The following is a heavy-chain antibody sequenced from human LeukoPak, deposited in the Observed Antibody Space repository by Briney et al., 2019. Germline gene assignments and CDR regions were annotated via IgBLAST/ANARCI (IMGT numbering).Heavy chain of an antibody. CDR3: ARDLGQYYDTSDNWFDP. V-gene: IGHV3-74*01. CDR1: GFTFSNYW. D-gene: IGHD3-22*01. Sequence: GGSLTLSCAASGFTFSNYWMQWFRHPPGRGRVGLSRINNDGINTNYADSVKGRFTISRDNANNTLNLQMNSLRAEDTAVYYCARDLGQYYDTSDNWFDPWGQGTLVTVSS. J-gene: IGHJ5*02. CDR2: INNDGINT.